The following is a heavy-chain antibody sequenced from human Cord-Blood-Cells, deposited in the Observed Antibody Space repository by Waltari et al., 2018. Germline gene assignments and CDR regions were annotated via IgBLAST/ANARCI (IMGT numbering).Heavy chain of an antibody. V-gene: IGHV4-38-2*02. Sequence: QVQLQESGPGLVKPSETLSLTCAVSGYSISSGYYWGWIRQPPGKGLEGIGSIYHSGSTYYNPSLKSRVTISVDTSKNQFSLKLSSVTAADTAVYYCARDNWGYWYFDLWGRGTLVTVSS. CDR2: IYHSGST. CDR3: ARDNWGYWYFDL. J-gene: IGHJ2*01. D-gene: IGHD7-27*01. CDR1: GYSISSGYY.